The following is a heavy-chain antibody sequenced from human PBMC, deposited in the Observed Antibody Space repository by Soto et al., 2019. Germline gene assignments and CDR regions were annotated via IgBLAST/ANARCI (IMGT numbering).Heavy chain of an antibody. CDR1: GFTFSSYG. J-gene: IGHJ4*02. V-gene: IGHV3-30*18. Sequence: QVQLVESGGGVVQPGRSLRLSCAASGFTFSSYGMHWVRQAPGKGLEWVAVISYDGSNKYYADSVKGRFTISRDNSKNTPYLQMNSLRAEDTAVYYCAKDRGKRFDYRDQGTLVTVSS. CDR2: ISYDGSNK. D-gene: IGHD6-25*01. CDR3: AKDRGKRFDY.